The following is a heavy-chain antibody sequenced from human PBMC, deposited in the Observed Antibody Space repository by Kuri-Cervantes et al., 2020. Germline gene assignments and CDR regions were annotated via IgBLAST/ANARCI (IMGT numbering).Heavy chain of an antibody. Sequence: ASVKVSCKASGYSFTTSSMSWVRQAPGQGLEWMGWIHTNTKNPTYAQGFTGRFVFSLDTSVSTAYLEINSLKSEDTAVYYCARDHGGFWSGYSNDAFDIWGQGTKVTVSS. CDR2: IHTNTKNP. V-gene: IGHV7-4-1*02. CDR1: GYSFTTSS. D-gene: IGHD3-3*01. J-gene: IGHJ3*02. CDR3: ARDHGGFWSGYSNDAFDI.